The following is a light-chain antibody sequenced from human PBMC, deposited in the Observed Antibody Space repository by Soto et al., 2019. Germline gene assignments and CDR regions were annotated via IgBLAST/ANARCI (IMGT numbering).Light chain of an antibody. J-gene: IGLJ1*01. CDR1: SSNIGSNT. CDR2: SNN. Sequence: QAVVTQPPSVSGTPGQRVIISCSGSSSNIGSNTVNWYQQFPGTAPKLLIYSNNQRPSGVPDRFSGSKSGTSASLAISGLQSEDEADYYCAAWDDSLNGYVFGTGTKVTVL. CDR3: AAWDDSLNGYV. V-gene: IGLV1-44*01.